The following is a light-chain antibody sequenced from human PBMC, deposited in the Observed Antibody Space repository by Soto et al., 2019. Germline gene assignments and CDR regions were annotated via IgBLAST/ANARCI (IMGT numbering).Light chain of an antibody. Sequence: QSALTQPRSVSVSPGQSVTISCTGTSSDVGSYNYVSWYQQHPGKAPKLMIYDVSKRPSGVPDRFSGSKSGNTASLTISGLQAEDETDYYCCSYAGNYVIFGGGTKLTVL. V-gene: IGLV2-11*01. CDR2: DVS. CDR3: CSYAGNYVI. J-gene: IGLJ2*01. CDR1: SSDVGSYNY.